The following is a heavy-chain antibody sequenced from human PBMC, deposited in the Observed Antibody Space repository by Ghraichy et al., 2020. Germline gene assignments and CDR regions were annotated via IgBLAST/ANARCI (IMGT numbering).Heavy chain of an antibody. D-gene: IGHD2-2*01. Sequence: GSLRLSCAASGFTFSSDAMSWVRQAPGKGLEWVSAITGDGGGTYYADSVKGRFTISRDNSKNTLYLQMNSLRAEDTALYYCAKKYWSTSSCYVFAFDLWGQGTMVTVSS. CDR2: ITGDGGGT. CDR3: AKKYWSTSSCYVFAFDL. V-gene: IGHV3-23*01. J-gene: IGHJ3*01. CDR1: GFTFSSDA.